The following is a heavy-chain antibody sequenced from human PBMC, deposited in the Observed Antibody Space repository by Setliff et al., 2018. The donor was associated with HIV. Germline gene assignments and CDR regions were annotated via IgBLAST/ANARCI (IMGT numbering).Heavy chain of an antibody. J-gene: IGHJ3*02. CDR2: INPNSGGT. CDR3: ARDPGYKSTWYGVFDI. D-gene: IGHD6-13*01. Sequence: GASVKVSCKASGYTFSDYYMHWVRQAPGQGLKWMGWINPNSGGTNYAQKFQGRVNMTRDTSISTTYMELSRLRSDDTAVYYCARDPGYKSTWYGVFDIWGQGTMVT. CDR1: GYTFSDYY. V-gene: IGHV1-2*02.